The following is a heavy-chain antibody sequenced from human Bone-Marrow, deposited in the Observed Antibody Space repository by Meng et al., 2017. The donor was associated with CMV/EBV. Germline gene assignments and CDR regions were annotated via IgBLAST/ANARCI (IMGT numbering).Heavy chain of an antibody. D-gene: IGHD3-3*02. V-gene: IGHV1-18*01. CDR1: GYTFTSYG. J-gene: IGHJ6*02. CDR3: ARDHFSTGTLGLYYYYGMDV. CDR2: ISAYNGNT. Sequence: ASVKVSCKASGYTFTSYGISWVRQAPGQGLEWMGWISAYNGNTNYAQKLQGRVTMTTDTSTSTAYMELRSLRSDDTAVYYCARDHFSTGTLGLYYYYGMDVWGQGTTVTVPS.